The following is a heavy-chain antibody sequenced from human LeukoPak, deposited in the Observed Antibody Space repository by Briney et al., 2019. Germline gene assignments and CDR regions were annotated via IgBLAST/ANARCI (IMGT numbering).Heavy chain of an antibody. CDR1: GYSFTTYW. J-gene: IGHJ4*02. CDR2: IYPGDSDT. CDR3: ARRVHRGGSYSSHSDY. Sequence: GESLKISCKGSGYSFTTYWIGWVRQTPGKGLEWMGIIYPGDSDTIYSPSLQGQVTISADKSISTAYLQWSSLKASDTAMYYCARRVHRGGSYSSHSDYWGQGTLVTVSS. V-gene: IGHV5-51*01. D-gene: IGHD1-26*01.